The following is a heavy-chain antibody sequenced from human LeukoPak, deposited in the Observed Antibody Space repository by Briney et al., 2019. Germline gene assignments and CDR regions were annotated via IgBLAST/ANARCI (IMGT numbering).Heavy chain of an antibody. D-gene: IGHD3-10*01. V-gene: IGHV3-23*01. CDR2: ISGSGGST. Sequence: PGGSLRLSCAAPGFTFNSYAMSWVRQAPGKGLEWVSVISGSGGSTYYADSVKGRFTISRDNSRNTLYLQMNSLRAEDTAAYYCTKDHGSYGSGSLLFDYWGQGTLVTVSS. J-gene: IGHJ4*02. CDR3: TKDHGSYGSGSLLFDY. CDR1: GFTFNSYA.